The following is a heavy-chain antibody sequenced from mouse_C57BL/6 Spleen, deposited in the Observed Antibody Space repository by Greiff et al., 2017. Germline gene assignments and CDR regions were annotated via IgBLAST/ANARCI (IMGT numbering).Heavy chain of an antibody. V-gene: IGHV1-82*01. J-gene: IGHJ2*01. Sequence: VQLNRSGPGRVKPGAPVKISCKASGSAFGSSGMNWGKRGPGRGLGWIGRIYPGDGDTNYNGKFKGKATLTADKSSSTAYMQLSSLTSEDSAVYFCARYYYGSSHLYFDYWGQGTTLTVSS. D-gene: IGHD1-1*01. CDR1: GSAFGSSG. CDR2: IYPGDGDT. CDR3: ARYYYGSSHLYFDY.